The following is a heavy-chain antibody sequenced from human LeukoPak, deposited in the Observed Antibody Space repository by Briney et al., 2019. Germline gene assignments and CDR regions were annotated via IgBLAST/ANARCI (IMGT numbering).Heavy chain of an antibody. V-gene: IGHV3-48*01. D-gene: IGHD5-18*01. CDR1: GFTFSSYS. J-gene: IGHJ4*02. CDR3: AGRPTGYSSGYIH. CDR2: ITASGTAM. Sequence: PGGSLRLSCAASGFTFSSYSMNWVHQAPGKGLEWVSHITASGTAMFYADSVKGRFTISRDNAKNSLYLQMNNLRVEDTAVYYCAGRPTGYSSGYIHWGQGTLVTVSS.